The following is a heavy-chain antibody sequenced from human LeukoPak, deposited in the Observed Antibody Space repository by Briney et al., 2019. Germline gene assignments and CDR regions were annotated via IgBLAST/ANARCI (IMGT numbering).Heavy chain of an antibody. D-gene: IGHD6-13*01. CDR3: AKRVSSSQYNWFDP. V-gene: IGHV3-9*01. J-gene: IGHJ5*02. Sequence: PGGSLRLSCAASGFTFDDYAMHWVRQAPGKGLEWVSGISWNSGSIGYADSVKGRFTISRDNAKNSLFLQMNSLRAEDTAVYYCAKRVSSSQYNWFDPWGQGTLVSVSS. CDR2: ISWNSGSI. CDR1: GFTFDDYA.